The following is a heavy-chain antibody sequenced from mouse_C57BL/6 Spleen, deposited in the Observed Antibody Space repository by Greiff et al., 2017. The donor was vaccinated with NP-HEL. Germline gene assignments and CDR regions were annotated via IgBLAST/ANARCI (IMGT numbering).Heavy chain of an antibody. D-gene: IGHD2-3*01. Sequence: QVQLQQSGAELVKPGASVKISCKASGYAFSSYWMNWVKQRPGKGLEWIGQIYPGDGDTNYNGKFKGKATLTADKSSSTAYMQLSSLTSEDSAVYFCARERDDGYYRDYFDYWGQGTTLTVSS. CDR1: GYAFSSYW. V-gene: IGHV1-80*01. J-gene: IGHJ2*01. CDR3: ARERDDGYYRDYFDY. CDR2: IYPGDGDT.